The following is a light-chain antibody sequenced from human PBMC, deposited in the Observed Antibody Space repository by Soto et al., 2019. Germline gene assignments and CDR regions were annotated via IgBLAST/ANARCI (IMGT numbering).Light chain of an antibody. CDR1: SRDVGVYKY. V-gene: IGLV2-14*01. Sequence: QSALTKPASVYGSPGQSITISCTGTSRDVGVYKYVSWYQHHPRRAPKLMIYEVTNRPSGVSNRVSGFKSGNTASLTISVLQGEYYADYYCGSYTRSSTWVFGGRTKVTVL. J-gene: IGLJ3*02. CDR2: EVT. CDR3: GSYTRSSTWV.